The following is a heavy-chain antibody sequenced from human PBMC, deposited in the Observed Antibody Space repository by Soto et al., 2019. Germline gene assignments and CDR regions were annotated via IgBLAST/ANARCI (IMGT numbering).Heavy chain of an antibody. CDR2: ISAYNGNT. V-gene: IGHV1-18*01. D-gene: IGHD3-10*01. Sequence: GASVKVSCKASGYTFTSYGISWVRQAPGQGLEWMGWISAYNGNTNYAQKLQGRVTMTTDTSTGTAYMELRSLRSDDTAVYYCARETPIWFGNPWFDPWGQGTLVTVSS. CDR1: GYTFTSYG. CDR3: ARETPIWFGNPWFDP. J-gene: IGHJ5*02.